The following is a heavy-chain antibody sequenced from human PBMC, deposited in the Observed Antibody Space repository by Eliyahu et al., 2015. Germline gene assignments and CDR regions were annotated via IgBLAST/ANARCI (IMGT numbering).Heavy chain of an antibody. V-gene: IGHV3-33*01. CDR1: XFPXXSXG. D-gene: IGHD3/OR15-3a*01. CDR2: IWYDGSNK. J-gene: IGHJ4*02. Sequence: QVQLVESGGGVVQPGRSLRLSCAAXXFPXXSXGMHWVRQAPGKGLEWVAVIWYDGSNKYYADSVKGRFTISRDNSKNTLYLQMNSLRAEDTAVYYCARNIARTGSQTDLTFDYWGQGTLVTVSS. CDR3: ARNIARTGSQTDLTFDY.